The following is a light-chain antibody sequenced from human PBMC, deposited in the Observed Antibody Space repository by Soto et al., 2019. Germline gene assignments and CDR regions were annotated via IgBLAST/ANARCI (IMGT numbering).Light chain of an antibody. Sequence: IVLTQSPATLSLSPGERATLSCRASQSVSSYLAWYQQKPGQAPRLPIYDAWKRATGVPARFSGSGSGTDVTLTISSLEPEDFAVYYCQQRSSWLTFGGGTNVE. V-gene: IGKV3-11*01. CDR3: QQRSSWLT. CDR1: QSVSSY. J-gene: IGKJ4*01. CDR2: DAW.